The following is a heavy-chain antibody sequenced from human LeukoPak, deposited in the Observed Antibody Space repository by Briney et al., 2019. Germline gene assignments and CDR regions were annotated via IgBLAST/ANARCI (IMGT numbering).Heavy chain of an antibody. CDR2: INQDGNEK. J-gene: IGHJ4*02. CDR3: ARGGRPVDY. Sequence: GGSLRLSCAPSGFPFSSYWMTWVRQAPGKGLEWVANINQDGNEKYYVDFLKGRFTISRDNAKNSLYLQMNSLRAEDTAVYYCARGGRPVDYWGQGTLVTVSS. CDR1: GFPFSSYW. V-gene: IGHV3-7*01.